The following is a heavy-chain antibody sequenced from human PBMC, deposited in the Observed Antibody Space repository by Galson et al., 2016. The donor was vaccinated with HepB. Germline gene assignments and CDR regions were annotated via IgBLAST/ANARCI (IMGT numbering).Heavy chain of an antibody. CDR3: ARGAYAYYIDV. CDR2: IYLSGTT. V-gene: IGHV4-30-2*01. Sequence: TLSLTCAVSGGSTNSGGYTWNWIRQPPGKGLEWIGQIYLSGTTYYNPSLKSRVTISVDRSKNQFSLNLTSVTAADTAVYYCARGAYAYYIDVWGKGTTVTVSS. D-gene: IGHD4-17*01. CDR1: GGSTNSGGYT. J-gene: IGHJ6*03.